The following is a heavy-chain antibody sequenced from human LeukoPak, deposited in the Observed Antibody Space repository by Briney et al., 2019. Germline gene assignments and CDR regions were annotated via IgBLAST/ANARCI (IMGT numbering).Heavy chain of an antibody. D-gene: IGHD5-18*01. CDR2: IYHSGST. V-gene: IGHV4-38-2*02. CDR1: GYSISSGYY. Sequence: SETLSLTCTVSGYSISSGYYWGWIRQPPGKGLEWIGSIYHSGSTYYNPSLKSRVTISVDTSKNQFSLKLSSATAADTAVYYCARDHSYGYAPRDYWGQGTLVTVSS. J-gene: IGHJ4*02. CDR3: ARDHSYGYAPRDY.